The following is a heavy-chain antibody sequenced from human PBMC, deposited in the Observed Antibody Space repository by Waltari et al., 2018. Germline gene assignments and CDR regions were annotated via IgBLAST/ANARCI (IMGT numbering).Heavy chain of an antibody. J-gene: IGHJ4*02. Sequence: QVQLVESGGGVVQPGRSLRLSCAASAFTFRSYGRHWVRQAPGKGLEWVAVISYDGSNKYYADSVKGRFTISRDKSKNTLYLQMNSLRAEDTAVYYCAKEIISSWYGEIDYWGQGTLVTVSS. D-gene: IGHD6-13*01. CDR1: AFTFRSYG. CDR2: ISYDGSNK. V-gene: IGHV3-30*18. CDR3: AKEIISSWYGEIDY.